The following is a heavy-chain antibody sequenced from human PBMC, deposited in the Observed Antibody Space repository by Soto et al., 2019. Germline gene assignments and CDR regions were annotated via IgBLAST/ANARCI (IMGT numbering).Heavy chain of an antibody. J-gene: IGHJ4*02. Sequence: QVQLVQSGAQVKKPGASVQVSCNASGYTFTSYGISWVRQAPGQRLEWMRWIRAYNVNTNYAQKLQGRVTMTTDTSTRTAYMELRSLGSDDTAVYYCASDYYCGSGPWYWGQGPLVTFSS. CDR2: IRAYNVNT. CDR1: GYTFTSYG. V-gene: IGHV1-18*01. D-gene: IGHD3-10*01. CDR3: ASDYYCGSGPWY.